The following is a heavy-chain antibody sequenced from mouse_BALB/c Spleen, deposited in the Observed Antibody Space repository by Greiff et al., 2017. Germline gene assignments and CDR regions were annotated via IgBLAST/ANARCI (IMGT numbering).Heavy chain of an antibody. J-gene: IGHJ3*01. CDR1: GFTFSSYT. CDR3: ARNWDVGFAY. CDR2: ISNGGGST. Sequence: EVKLMESGGGLVQPGGSLKLSCAASGFTFSSYTMSWVRQTPEKRLEWVAYISNGGGSTYYPDTVKGRFTISRDNAKNTLYLQMSSLKSEDTAMYYCARNWDVGFAYWGQGTLVTVAA. D-gene: IGHD4-1*01. V-gene: IGHV5-12-2*01.